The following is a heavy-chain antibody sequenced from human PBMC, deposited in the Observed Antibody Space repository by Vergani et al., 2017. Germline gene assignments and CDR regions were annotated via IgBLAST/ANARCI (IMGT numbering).Heavy chain of an antibody. J-gene: IGHJ6*02. Sequence: QVQLQQWGAGLLKPSETLSLTCAVYGGSFSGYYWSWIRQPPGKGLEWIGEINHSGSTNYNPSLKSRVTISVDTSKNQFSLKLSSVTAAVTAVYYCARAPYYYDNRYLLPYYYYGMDVWGQGTTVTVSS. CDR3: ARAPYYYDNRYLLPYYYYGMDV. CDR2: INHSGST. D-gene: IGHD3-22*01. V-gene: IGHV4-34*01. CDR1: GGSFSGYY.